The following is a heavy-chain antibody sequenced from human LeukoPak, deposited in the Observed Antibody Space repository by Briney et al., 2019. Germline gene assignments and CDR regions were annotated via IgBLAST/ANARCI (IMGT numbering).Heavy chain of an antibody. Sequence: PSGTLSLTCAVSGGSISSSNWWSWVRQPPGKGLEWIGEIYHSGSTNYNPSLKSRVTISVDKSKNQFSLKLSSVTAADTAVYFCATSGAELLWFGELHSFDHWGQGTVVTVSS. CDR3: ATSGAELLWFGELHSFDH. CDR2: IYHSGST. V-gene: IGHV4-4*02. CDR1: GGSISSSNW. D-gene: IGHD3-10*01. J-gene: IGHJ4*02.